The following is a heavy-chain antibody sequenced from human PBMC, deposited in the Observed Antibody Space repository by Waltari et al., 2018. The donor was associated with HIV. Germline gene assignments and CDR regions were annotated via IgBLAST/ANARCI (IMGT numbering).Heavy chain of an antibody. V-gene: IGHV3-74*01. Sequence: EVQLVESGGGLVQPGGSLRLSCAASGFTFSSYWMHWVRQVPGKGLIWVSRINSDGGSTSYADFVKGRFTISRDNAKNTLYLQMNSLRAEDTAVYYCATSRTFDYWGQGTLVTVSS. CDR3: ATSRTFDY. CDR2: INSDGGST. J-gene: IGHJ4*02. CDR1: GFTFSSYW.